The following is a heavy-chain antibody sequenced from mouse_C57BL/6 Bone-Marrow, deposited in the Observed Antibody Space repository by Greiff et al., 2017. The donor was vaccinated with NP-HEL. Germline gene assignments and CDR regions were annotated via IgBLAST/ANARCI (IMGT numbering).Heavy chain of an antibody. J-gene: IGHJ2*01. CDR3: ARDKTVVATDYFDY. Sequence: ESGPGLVKPSQSLSLTCSVTGYSITSGYYWNWIRQFPGNKLEWMGYISYDGSNNYNPSLKNRISITRDTSKNQFFLKLNSVTTEDTATYYCARDKTVVATDYFDYWGKGTTLTVSS. V-gene: IGHV3-6*01. CDR2: ISYDGSN. D-gene: IGHD1-1*01. CDR1: GYSITSGYY.